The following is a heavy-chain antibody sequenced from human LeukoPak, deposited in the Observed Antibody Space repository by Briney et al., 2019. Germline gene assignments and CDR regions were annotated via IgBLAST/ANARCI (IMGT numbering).Heavy chain of an antibody. CDR2: IIPILGIA. CDR3: ARGLRWGIAAAGHYYYGMDV. D-gene: IGHD6-13*01. Sequence: SVKVSCKASGGTFSSYAISGVRQAPGQGLEWMGRIIPILGIANYAQKFQGRVTITADKSTSTAYMELSSLRSEDTAVYYCARGLRWGIAAAGHYYYGMDVWGQGTTVTVSS. V-gene: IGHV1-69*04. CDR1: GGTFSSYA. J-gene: IGHJ6*02.